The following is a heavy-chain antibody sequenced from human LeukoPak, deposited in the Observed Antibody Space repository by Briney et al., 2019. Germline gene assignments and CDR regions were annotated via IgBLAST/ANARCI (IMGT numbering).Heavy chain of an antibody. V-gene: IGHV1-2*06. CDR1: GYTFTGYY. CDR3: ARGSPGYDSSGYYYESQRVFDY. Sequence: GASVKVSCKASGYTFTGYYMHWVRQAPGQGLEWMGRINPNSGGTNYAQKFQGRVTMTRDTSISTAYMELSRLRSDDTAVYYCARGSPGYDSSGYYYESQRVFDYWGQGPLVTVSS. CDR2: INPNSGGT. J-gene: IGHJ4*02. D-gene: IGHD3-22*01.